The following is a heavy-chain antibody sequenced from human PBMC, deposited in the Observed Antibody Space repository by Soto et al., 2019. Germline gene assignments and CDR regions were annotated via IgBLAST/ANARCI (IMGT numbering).Heavy chain of an antibody. Sequence: QVQLVQSGAEVKKPGASVRVSCKTSGYTFTSYSIGWVRQAPGQGLEWMGWISAYNGDTSYAQNLQGRITMTTDAATRKAYIERWDLRADYSAMYYCASDHACCGWFRFDQWGQGTLVTVSS. V-gene: IGHV1-18*04. CDR2: ISAYNGDT. D-gene: IGHD6-19*01. CDR1: GYTFTSYS. CDR3: ASDHACCGWFRFDQ. J-gene: IGHJ4*02.